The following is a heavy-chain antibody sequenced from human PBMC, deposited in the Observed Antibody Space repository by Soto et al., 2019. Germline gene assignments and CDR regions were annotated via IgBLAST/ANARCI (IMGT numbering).Heavy chain of an antibody. CDR2: INPGGGST. J-gene: IGHJ6*02. D-gene: IGHD3-10*01. CDR1: GYTFTSYY. CDR3: ARVRGGELYDGMDV. V-gene: IGHV1-46*01. Sequence: QVQLVQSGAEVKKPGASVKVSCKASGYTFTSYYIHCVRQAPGQGLEWMGVINPGGGSTSYAQKFPGRVSMTRDTSTSTVYLELSSLRSEDTAVYYCARVRGGELYDGMDVWGQGTTVTVSS.